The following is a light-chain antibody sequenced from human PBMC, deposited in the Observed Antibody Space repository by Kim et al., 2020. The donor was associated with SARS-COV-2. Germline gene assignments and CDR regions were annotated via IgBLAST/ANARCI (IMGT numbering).Light chain of an antibody. J-gene: IGLJ2*01. CDR2: DVS. CDR3: SSYTSSSTLV. Sequence: GQWNTISCTGTSRDVGGYTYVTWYQQHPGKAPKLMIYDVSNRPSGVSNRFSGSKSGNTASLTISGLQAEDEADYYCSSYTSSSTLVFGGGTQLTVL. CDR1: SRDVGGYTY. V-gene: IGLV2-14*03.